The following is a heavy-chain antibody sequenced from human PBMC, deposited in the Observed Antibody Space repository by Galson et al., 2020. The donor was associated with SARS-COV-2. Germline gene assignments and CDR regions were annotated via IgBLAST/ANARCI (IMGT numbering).Heavy chain of an antibody. V-gene: IGHV3-30*18. CDR3: AKDRYYDFWSGEPGGGDY. J-gene: IGHJ4*02. CDR1: GFTFSSYG. D-gene: IGHD3-3*01. CDR2: ISYDGSNK. Sequence: GGSLRLSCAASGFTFSSYGMHWVRQAPGKGLEWVAVISYDGSNKYYADSVKGRFTTSIDNSKNTLYLQMNSLRAEDTSVYYFAKDRYYDFWSGEPGGGDYWGQGTLVTVSS.